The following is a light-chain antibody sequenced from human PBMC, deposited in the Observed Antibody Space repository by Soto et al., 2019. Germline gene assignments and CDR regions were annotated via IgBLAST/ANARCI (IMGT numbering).Light chain of an antibody. CDR3: KSYAGSNTYV. CDR1: KNDIGVYDF. CDR2: EVV. J-gene: IGLJ1*01. V-gene: IGLV2-8*01. Sequence: QSALTQPPSASGSPGQSGTISCTGTKNDIGVYDFVSWYQHHPGKAPRLIIYEVVQRPSGVPDRFSGSKSGNTASLTVSGLQAADEADYFCKSYAGSNTYVCGSGTKLTVL.